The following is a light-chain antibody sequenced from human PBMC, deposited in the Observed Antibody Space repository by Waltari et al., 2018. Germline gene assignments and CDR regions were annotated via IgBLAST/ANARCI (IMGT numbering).Light chain of an antibody. J-gene: IGKJ4*01. Sequence: IQMPQSPPPLSASVGARVIITCRASQSISKWLAWYQQKPGKAPNLLIYKASTLESGVPSRFSGSGSGTDFTLTISSLQPDDFATYYCQQYNSYSLLTFGGGTKIEIK. CDR3: QQYNSYSLLT. CDR2: KAS. CDR1: QSISKW. V-gene: IGKV1-5*03.